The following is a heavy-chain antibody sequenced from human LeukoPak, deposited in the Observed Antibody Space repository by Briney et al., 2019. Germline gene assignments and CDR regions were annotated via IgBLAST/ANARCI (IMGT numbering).Heavy chain of an antibody. CDR1: GGSISSGGYY. D-gene: IGHD2/OR15-2a*01. CDR2: IYYSGST. V-gene: IGHV4-31*03. CDR3: ARAVLGSPFDAFDI. Sequence: SETLSLTCTVSGGSISSGGYYWSWIRQHPGKGLEWIGYIYYSGSTYYNPSLKSRVTISVDTSKNQFSLKLSSVTAADTAVYYCARAVLGSPFDAFDIWGQGTMVTVSS. J-gene: IGHJ3*02.